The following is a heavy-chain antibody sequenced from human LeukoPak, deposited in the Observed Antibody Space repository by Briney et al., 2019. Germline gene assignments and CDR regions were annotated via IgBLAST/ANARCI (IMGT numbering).Heavy chain of an antibody. CDR3: AKIAASATDN. Sequence: GGSLRLSCAASGFTFSSYAMNWVRQAPGKGLEWVSSIRSSGSRTYYADLVKGRFTISRDNSKNTLYLQMDSLRAENTAVYYCAKIAASATDNWGQGTLVTVSS. CDR1: GFTFSSYA. V-gene: IGHV3-23*01. D-gene: IGHD6-13*01. J-gene: IGHJ4*02. CDR2: IRSSGSRT.